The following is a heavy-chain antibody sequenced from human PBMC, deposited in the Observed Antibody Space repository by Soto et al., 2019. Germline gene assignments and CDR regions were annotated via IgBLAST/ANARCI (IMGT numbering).Heavy chain of an antibody. CDR3: ANLPYADYAEFGY. V-gene: IGHV3-30*18. D-gene: IGHD4-17*01. Sequence: GGSLRLSCAVSGFTLSSYGIHWVRQAPGKGLEWVALISYDGNDKYYADSVKGRFTISRDNSQNTLFLQMKSLRTEDTAVYYCANLPYADYAEFGYWGQGTLVTVSS. CDR1: GFTLSSYG. J-gene: IGHJ4*02. CDR2: ISYDGNDK.